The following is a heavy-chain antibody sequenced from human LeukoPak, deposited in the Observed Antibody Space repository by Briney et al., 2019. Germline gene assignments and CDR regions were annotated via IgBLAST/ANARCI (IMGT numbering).Heavy chain of an antibody. D-gene: IGHD3-3*01. CDR1: GYTFTGYY. J-gene: IGHJ4*02. CDR2: INPNSGGT. Sequence: GASVKVSCKASGYTFTGYYMHWVRQAPGQGLEWMGWINPNSGGTNYAQKFQGRVTMTRDTSISTAYMELSRLRSDDTAVYYCARDSWLGGSLEYTIFGVVIASDYWGQGTLVTVSS. V-gene: IGHV1-2*02. CDR3: ARDSWLGGSLEYTIFGVVIASDY.